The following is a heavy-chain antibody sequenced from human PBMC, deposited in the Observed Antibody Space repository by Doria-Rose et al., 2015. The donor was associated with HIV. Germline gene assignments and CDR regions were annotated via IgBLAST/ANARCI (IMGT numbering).Heavy chain of an antibody. V-gene: IGHV3-9*01. Sequence: EVQLVETGGGLVQPGRSLRLSCVGSGFSFESYAMHWVRLAPGKGLEWVAGISWDSGAKGNADSVEGRFTISGDNAKKSVYLEMRSLRPEDTAFYYCAKAPIIGPKYYFYMDVWGKGTSVTVSS. CDR2: ISWDSGAK. CDR1: GFSFESYA. D-gene: IGHD3-3*01. CDR3: AKAPIIGPKYYFYMDV. J-gene: IGHJ6*03.